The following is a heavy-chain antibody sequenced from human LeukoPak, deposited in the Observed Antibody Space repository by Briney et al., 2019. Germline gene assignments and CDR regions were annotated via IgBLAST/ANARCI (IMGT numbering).Heavy chain of an antibody. CDR2: INHSGST. J-gene: IGHJ6*02. CDR1: GGSFSGYY. CDR3: ASATLDPYGSGSYYYYYYYGMDV. Sequence: PSETLSLTCAVYGGSFSGYYWSWIRQPPGKGLEWIGEINHSGSTNYNPSLKSRVTISVDTSKNQFSLKLSSVTAADTAVYYCASATLDPYGSGSYYYYYYYGMDVWGQGTTVTVSS. V-gene: IGHV4-34*01. D-gene: IGHD3-10*01.